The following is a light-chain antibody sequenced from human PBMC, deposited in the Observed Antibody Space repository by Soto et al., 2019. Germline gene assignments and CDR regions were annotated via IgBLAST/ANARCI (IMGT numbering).Light chain of an antibody. CDR3: QLYGTSPKT. CDR2: GAT. V-gene: IGKV3-15*01. CDR1: QSVSTN. Sequence: VMTQSPATLSVSPGERAALSCRASQSVSTNLAWYQQKPGQAPRLLIHGATTRATGIPARFSGSGSGTEFTLTISRLEPEDFAVYYCQLYGTSPKTFGQGTKVDIK. J-gene: IGKJ1*01.